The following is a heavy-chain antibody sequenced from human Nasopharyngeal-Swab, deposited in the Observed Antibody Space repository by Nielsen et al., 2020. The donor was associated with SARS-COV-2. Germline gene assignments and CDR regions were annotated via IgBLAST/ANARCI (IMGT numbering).Heavy chain of an antibody. Sequence: SVKVSCKASGGTFSSYAISWVRQAPGQGLEWMGGIIPIFGSADYAQKFQDRVTITADESTSTAYMELSSLRSEDTAVYYCARSGYSNSDIDYWGQGTLVTVSS. V-gene: IGHV1-69*13. J-gene: IGHJ4*02. CDR2: IIPIFGSA. CDR3: ARSGYSNSDIDY. D-gene: IGHD6-6*01. CDR1: GGTFSSYA.